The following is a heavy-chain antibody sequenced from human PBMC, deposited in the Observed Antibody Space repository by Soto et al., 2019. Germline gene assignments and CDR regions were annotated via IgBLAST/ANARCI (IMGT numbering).Heavy chain of an antibody. CDR2: IYYSGST. V-gene: IGHV4-59*01. D-gene: IGHD2-15*01. CDR3: ARVGRLTAEGDCSGGSGYSSYAFDI. J-gene: IGHJ3*02. Sequence: SETLSLTCTVSGGSISSYYWSWIRQPPGKGLEWIGYIYYSGSTNYNPSLKSRVTISVDTSKNQFSLKLSSVTAADTAVYYCARVGRLTAEGDCSGGSGYSSYAFDIWGQGTMVTVSS. CDR1: GGSISSYY.